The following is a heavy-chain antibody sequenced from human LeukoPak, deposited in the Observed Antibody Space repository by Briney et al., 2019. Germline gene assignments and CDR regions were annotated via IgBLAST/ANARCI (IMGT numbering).Heavy chain of an antibody. CDR3: ARHVRQRGYSGYLVAATYFDY. J-gene: IGHJ4*02. V-gene: IGHV4-59*08. Sequence: SETLSLTCTVPGGSISSYYWSWIRQPPGKGLEWIGYIYYSGSTNYNPSLKSRVTISVDTSKNQFSLKLSSVTAADTAVYYCARHVRQRGYSGYLVAATYFDYWGQGTLVTVSS. D-gene: IGHD5-12*01. CDR1: GGSISSYY. CDR2: IYYSGST.